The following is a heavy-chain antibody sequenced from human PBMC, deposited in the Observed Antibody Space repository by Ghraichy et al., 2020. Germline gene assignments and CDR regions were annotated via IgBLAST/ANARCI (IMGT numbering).Heavy chain of an antibody. D-gene: IGHD3-3*01. CDR2: IKQDGSEK. CDR1: GFTFSSYW. J-gene: IGHJ6*02. CDR3: ARGGLRFLEWFYYYYGMDV. V-gene: IGHV3-7*01. Sequence: GESLNISCAASGFTFSSYWMSWVRQAPGKGLEWVANIKQDGSEKYYVDSVNGRFTISRDNAKNSLYLQMNSLRAEDTAVYYCARGGLRFLEWFYYYYGMDVWGQGTTVTVSS.